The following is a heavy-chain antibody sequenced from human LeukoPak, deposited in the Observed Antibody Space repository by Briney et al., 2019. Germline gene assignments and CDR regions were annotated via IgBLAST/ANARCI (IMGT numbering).Heavy chain of an antibody. D-gene: IGHD6-13*01. V-gene: IGHV3-21*01. CDR2: ISSSSHFI. CDR1: GFTFSSYS. J-gene: IGHJ4*02. Sequence: GGSLRLSCAASGFTFSSYSMIWVRQAPGKGLEWVSFISSSSHFIYYADSVKGRFTISRDNAKNSLFLQMNSLGAKDTAVYYCARDPGYTSTWHYWGQGTLVTVSS. CDR3: ARDPGYTSTWHY.